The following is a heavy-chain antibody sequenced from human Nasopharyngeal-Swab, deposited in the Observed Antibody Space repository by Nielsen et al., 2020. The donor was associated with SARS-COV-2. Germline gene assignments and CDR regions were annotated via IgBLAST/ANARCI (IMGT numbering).Heavy chain of an antibody. CDR3: ATENYDILTVGY. V-gene: IGHV3-30*04. CDR2: MSYDTSNT. Sequence: LSLTCAASGLTLSSSVKHWAPQAPGKGLEWVPFMSYDTSNTPYGDSVKGRFTVSGDNAKNSLYLQMNSLRAEDTAVYYCATENYDILTVGYWGQGTLVTVSS. CDR1: GLTLSSSV. J-gene: IGHJ4*02. D-gene: IGHD3-9*01.